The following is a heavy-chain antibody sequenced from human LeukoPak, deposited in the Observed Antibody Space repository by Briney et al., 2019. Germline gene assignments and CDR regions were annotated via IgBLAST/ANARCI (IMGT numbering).Heavy chain of an antibody. Sequence: PSGTLSLTCAVYGGSLSGYYWSWIRQPPGKGLEWIGEINHSGSTNYNPSLKSRVTISVDTSKNQFSLKLSSVTAADTAVYYCARVLRWLQAFDIWGQGTMVTVSS. V-gene: IGHV4-34*01. CDR3: ARVLRWLQAFDI. J-gene: IGHJ3*02. D-gene: IGHD5-24*01. CDR1: GGSLSGYY. CDR2: INHSGST.